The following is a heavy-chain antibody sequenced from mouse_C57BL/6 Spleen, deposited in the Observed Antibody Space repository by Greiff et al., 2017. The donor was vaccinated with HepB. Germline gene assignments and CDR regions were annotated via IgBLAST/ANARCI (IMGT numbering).Heavy chain of an antibody. CDR2: IDPETGGT. J-gene: IGHJ2*01. Sequence: QVQLKQSGAELVRPGASVTLSCKASGYTFTDYEMHWVKQTPVHGLEWIGAIDPETGGTAYNQKFKGKAILTADKSSSTAYMELRSLTSEDSAVYYCTRFITTVVGFDYWGQGTTLTVSS. V-gene: IGHV1-15*01. CDR3: TRFITTVVGFDY. D-gene: IGHD1-1*01. CDR1: GYTFTDYE.